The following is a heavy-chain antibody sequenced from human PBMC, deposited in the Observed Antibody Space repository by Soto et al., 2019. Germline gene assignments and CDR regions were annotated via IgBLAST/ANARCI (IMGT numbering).Heavy chain of an antibody. CDR1: GFTFSDYD. D-gene: IGHD6-19*01. J-gene: IGHJ4*02. CDR3: ARDGTGWTGGDH. CDR2: LWRDGSKV. Sequence: VGSLRLSGAASGFTFSDYDMHWVRQAPGKRLEWVAVLWRDGSKVYYADSVKGRFTISRDNSKNTLYLEMNSLRVEDTAVYYCARDGTGWTGGDHWGQGTLVTVSS. V-gene: IGHV3-33*01.